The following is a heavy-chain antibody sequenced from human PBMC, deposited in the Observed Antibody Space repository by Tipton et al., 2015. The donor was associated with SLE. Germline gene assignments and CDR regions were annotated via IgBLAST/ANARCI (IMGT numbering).Heavy chain of an antibody. D-gene: IGHD3-3*01. CDR1: GFTVSGIY. Sequence: SLRLSCVASGFTVSGIYLTWVRQAPGQGLQWVSVISPGGSAYYADSVKGRFTISRDNSKNTLYLQMNSLRAEDTAVYYCAREGVLLEAFDIWGQGTMVTVSS. J-gene: IGHJ3*02. CDR3: AREGVLLEAFDI. V-gene: IGHV3-53*05. CDR2: ISPGGSA.